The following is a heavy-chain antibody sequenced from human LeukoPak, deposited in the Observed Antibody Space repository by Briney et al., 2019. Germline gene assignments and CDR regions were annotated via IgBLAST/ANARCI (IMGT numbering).Heavy chain of an antibody. J-gene: IGHJ4*02. CDR3: ARATPMNHFDD. Sequence: ASVKVSCKASGYTFTSYAISWVRQAPGQGLEWMGWISAYNGNTNYAQKLRGRVTITTDTSTSTAYMELRSLRSDDTAVYYCARATPMNHFDDWGQGTLVTVSS. V-gene: IGHV1-18*01. CDR1: GYTFTSYA. D-gene: IGHD1-14*01. CDR2: ISAYNGNT.